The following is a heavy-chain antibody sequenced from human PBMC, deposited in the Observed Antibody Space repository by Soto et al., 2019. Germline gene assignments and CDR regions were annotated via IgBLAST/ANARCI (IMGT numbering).Heavy chain of an antibody. CDR1: GFTFSDYW. CDR3: ARDIVFVSSAINYYVMXV. J-gene: IGHJ6*02. CDR2: IKQDGSEK. Sequence: PGGSLRLSCAASGFTFSDYWMDWVRQAPGKGLEWVANIKQDGSEKYYVDSVKGRFTTSRDNAKNSLYLQMNSLRAEDTALYFCARDIVFVSSAINYYVMXVWGQGTTV. D-gene: IGHD2-2*01. V-gene: IGHV3-7*01.